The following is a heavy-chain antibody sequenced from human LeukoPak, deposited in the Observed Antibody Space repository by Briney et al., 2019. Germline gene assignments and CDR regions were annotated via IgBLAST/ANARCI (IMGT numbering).Heavy chain of an antibody. CDR1: GYTFTSYG. CDR3: ARVAPRRYYDSSGYYYNY. Sequence: ASVKVSCKASGYTFTSYGISWVRQAPGQGLEWMGWISAYNGNTNYAQKLQGRVTMTTDTSTSTAYMELRSPRSDDTAVYYCARVAPRRYYDSSGYYYNYWGQGTLVTVSS. D-gene: IGHD3-22*01. J-gene: IGHJ4*02. CDR2: ISAYNGNT. V-gene: IGHV1-18*01.